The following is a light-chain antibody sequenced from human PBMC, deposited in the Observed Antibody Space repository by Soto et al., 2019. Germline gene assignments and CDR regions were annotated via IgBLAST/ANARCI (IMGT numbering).Light chain of an antibody. J-gene: IGLJ2*01. V-gene: IGLV1-40*01. CDR1: ISNIGAGYD. CDR2: GNN. CDR3: QSYDSSLVV. Sequence: QSVLTQPPSVSGAPGQRVTISCTGSISNIGAGYDVHWYQQLPGTAPKLLIYGNNNRPSGVSDRFSGSKSGTSASLAITGLRAEDEADYYCQSYDSSLVVFGGGTKLTVL.